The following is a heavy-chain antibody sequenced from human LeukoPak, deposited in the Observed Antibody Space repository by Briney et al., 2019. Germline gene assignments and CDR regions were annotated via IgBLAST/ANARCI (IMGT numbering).Heavy chain of an antibody. V-gene: IGHV1-69*06. D-gene: IGHD3-10*01. CDR1: GSTFSNYA. CDR3: ARAYYHGSGSYYFFDY. Sequence: ASVQVSCKTSGSTFSNYAFGWVRQDPGQRLEWIGSIIPFFGTTDYAQKLQGRVTITADKSTNTAYMELSSLRSEDTAVYYCARAYYHGSGSYYFFDYWGQGTLVTVSS. J-gene: IGHJ4*02. CDR2: IIPFFGTT.